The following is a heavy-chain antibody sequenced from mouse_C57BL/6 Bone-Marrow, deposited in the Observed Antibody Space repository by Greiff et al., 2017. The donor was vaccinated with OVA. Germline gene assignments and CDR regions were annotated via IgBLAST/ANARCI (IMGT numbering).Heavy chain of an antibody. Sequence: EVHLVESEGGLVQPGSSMKLSCTASGFTFSDYYMAWVRQVPEKGLEWVANINYDGSSTYYLDSLKSRFIISRDNAKNILYLQMSSLKSEDTATYYCARGRAGTEYYFDYWGQGTTLTVSS. CDR1: GFTFSDYY. D-gene: IGHD3-3*01. V-gene: IGHV5-16*01. J-gene: IGHJ2*01. CDR2: INYDGSST. CDR3: ARGRAGTEYYFDY.